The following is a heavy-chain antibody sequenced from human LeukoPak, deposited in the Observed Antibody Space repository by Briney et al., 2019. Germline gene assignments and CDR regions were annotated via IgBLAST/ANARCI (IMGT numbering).Heavy chain of an antibody. D-gene: IGHD4-17*01. J-gene: IGHJ4*02. CDR2: IYYSGST. CDR3: AREGSDYPSY. CDR1: GGSINSGDYY. Sequence: SETLSLTCTVSGGSINSGDYYWSWIRRPPGKGLEWIGYIYYSGSTYYNSSLKGRVTISVDTSKNQFSLKLSSVTAADTAVYYCAREGSDYPSYWGQGTLVTVSS. V-gene: IGHV4-30-4*01.